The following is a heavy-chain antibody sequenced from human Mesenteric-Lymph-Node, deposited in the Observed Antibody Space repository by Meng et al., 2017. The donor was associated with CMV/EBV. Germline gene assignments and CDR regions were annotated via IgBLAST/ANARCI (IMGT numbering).Heavy chain of an antibody. CDR1: GYTFSNHG. J-gene: IGHJ6*02. CDR3: ARLGTVVVPAAIPRYYYYAMDV. Sequence: ASVKVSCKASGYTFSNHGITWVRQAPGQGLEWMGWISGYNGDTNYAQNLQGRVTMTTDTSTSTAYMELRSLRSDDTAVYYCARLGTVVVPAAIPRYYYYAMDVWGQGTTVTVSS. CDR2: ISGYNGDT. D-gene: IGHD2-2*02. V-gene: IGHV1-18*01.